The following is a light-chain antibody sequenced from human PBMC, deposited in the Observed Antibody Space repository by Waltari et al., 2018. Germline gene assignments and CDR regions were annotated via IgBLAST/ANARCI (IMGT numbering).Light chain of an antibody. CDR2: DTP. CDR1: PSVSTN. V-gene: IGKV3D-15*01. J-gene: IGKJ5*01. Sequence: IVMTQSPATLSVSPGERVALSCRASPSVSTNFAWYQQRPGQAPRLLIYDTPTRATGIPARFSGSGSGTEFTLTISSLQSEDSAIYYCQQYENLITFGQGTRLEIK. CDR3: QQYENLIT.